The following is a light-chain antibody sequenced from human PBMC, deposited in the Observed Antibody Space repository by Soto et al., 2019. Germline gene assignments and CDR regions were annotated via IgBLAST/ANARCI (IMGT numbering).Light chain of an antibody. Sequence: EIVMTQSPANLSVSPGERATLSCRASQSVRSNLAWYQRKPGQGPRLLIYGASTRATGIPARFSGSGSGTEFTLTISSLQSEDFAVYYCQQYNKWPPYTFGQGTKVEIK. CDR2: GAS. J-gene: IGKJ2*01. CDR1: QSVRSN. CDR3: QQYNKWPPYT. V-gene: IGKV3-15*01.